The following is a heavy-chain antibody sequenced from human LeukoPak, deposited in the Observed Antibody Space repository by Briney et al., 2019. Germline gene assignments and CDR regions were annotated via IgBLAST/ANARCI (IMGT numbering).Heavy chain of an antibody. J-gene: IGHJ3*02. CDR1: GGSISSSSYY. Sequence: SETLSLTCTVSGGSISSSSYYWGWIRQPPGKGLEWIGSIYYSGSTYYNPSLKSRVTISVDTSKNQFSLKLSSVTAADTAVYYCARRRVIYSQDAFDIWGQGTMVTVSS. D-gene: IGHD2-21*01. V-gene: IGHV4-39*01. CDR3: ARRRVIYSQDAFDI. CDR2: IYYSGST.